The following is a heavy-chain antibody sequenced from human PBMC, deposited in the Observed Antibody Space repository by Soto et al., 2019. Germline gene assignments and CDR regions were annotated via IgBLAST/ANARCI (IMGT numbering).Heavy chain of an antibody. CDR3: SRSASYCSRTSCHFND. D-gene: IGHD2-2*01. J-gene: IGHJ4*02. Sequence: PGASQKISVTVGCYLFTRYWIDWVRPTTGKGLEWMGVIYPADSDTRYSPSFQGQVTISVDKSVSTAYLHWSSLKASDTAMYYCSRSASYCSRTSCHFNDWGQGTPVTVSS. V-gene: IGHV5-51*03. CDR2: IYPADSDT. CDR1: CYLFTRYW.